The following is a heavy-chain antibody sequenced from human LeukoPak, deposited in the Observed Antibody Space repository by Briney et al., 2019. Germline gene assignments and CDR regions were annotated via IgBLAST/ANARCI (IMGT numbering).Heavy chain of an antibody. CDR1: GASISSGRYY. Sequence: SSETLSLTCTVSGASISSGRYYWSWIRHLPGKGLEWIAYIYYSGSTCYNPSLKSRVTISIDTSNNQFSLNLISVTAADTAVYYCARHRVGDSSGYNYPFDYWGQGTLVTVSS. CDR2: IYYSGST. D-gene: IGHD3-22*01. V-gene: IGHV4-31*03. J-gene: IGHJ4*02. CDR3: ARHRVGDSSGYNYPFDY.